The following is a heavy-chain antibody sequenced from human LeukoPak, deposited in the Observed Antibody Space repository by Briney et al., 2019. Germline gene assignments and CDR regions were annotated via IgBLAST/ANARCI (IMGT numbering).Heavy chain of an antibody. Sequence: ASVKVSCKASGYTFTGYYFHWVRQAPGQGLEWMGWINPNSGGTNYAQKFQDRVTMTRDTSISTAYMELSRLRSDDTAMYYCAREGELRDFGINWGQGTLVTVSS. J-gene: IGHJ4*02. CDR2: INPNSGGT. D-gene: IGHD1-14*01. CDR1: GYTFTGYY. V-gene: IGHV1-2*02. CDR3: AREGELRDFGIN.